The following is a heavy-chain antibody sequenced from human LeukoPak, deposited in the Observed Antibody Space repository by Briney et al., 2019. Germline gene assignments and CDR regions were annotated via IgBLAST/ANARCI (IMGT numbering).Heavy chain of an antibody. Sequence: SETLSLTCTVSGGSISSSCYSWGWIRQPPGKGLEWIRNIFHSGSTYYNPSLKSRVTISVDTSKNKFSLNLSSVTAADTAVFYCARHVGYSGSYFFDYWGQGILVTVSS. CDR1: GGSISSSCYS. CDR2: IFHSGST. J-gene: IGHJ4*02. V-gene: IGHV4-39*01. CDR3: ARHVGYSGSYFFDY. D-gene: IGHD1-26*01.